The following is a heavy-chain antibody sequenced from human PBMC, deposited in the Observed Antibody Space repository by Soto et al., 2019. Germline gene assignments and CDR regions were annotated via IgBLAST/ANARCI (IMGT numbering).Heavy chain of an antibody. D-gene: IGHD3-9*01. CDR1: GYTFTNYD. CDR3: VRGGLRHFHWVLKGFDP. CDR2: MNPNSGNT. Sequence: QVNLVQSGAEVKKPGASVKVSCKASGYTFTNYDLNWVRQAPGQGLEWMGWMNPNSGNTGYAQNFQGRVTMTTNSSISTGYMELSSLTSEDTAVYYCVRGGLRHFHWVLKGFDPWGQGTLVIVSS. J-gene: IGHJ5*02. V-gene: IGHV1-8*01.